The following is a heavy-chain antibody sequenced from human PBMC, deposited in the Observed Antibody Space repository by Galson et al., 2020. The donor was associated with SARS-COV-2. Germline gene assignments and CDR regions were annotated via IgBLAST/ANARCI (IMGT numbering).Heavy chain of an antibody. V-gene: IGHV3-21*01. CDR2: LDTSSTYI. J-gene: IGHJ4*02. Sequence: SLKISCAASGFAFSSYTMNWVRQAPGKGLEWVASLDTSSTYIYHADSLKGRFTISRDNAENSLYLQMNSLRAEDTAVYYCARSPPASTSGTSIYFDYWGQGTQVTVSS. D-gene: IGHD3-10*01. CDR3: ARSPPASTSGTSIYFDY. CDR1: GFAFSSYT.